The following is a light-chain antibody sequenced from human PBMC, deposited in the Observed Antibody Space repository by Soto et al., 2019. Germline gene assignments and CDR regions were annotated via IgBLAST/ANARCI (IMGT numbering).Light chain of an antibody. CDR1: SSDVGGYNY. Sequence: QSALTQPRSVSGSPGQSVTISCTGTSSDVGGYNYVSWFQHHPGKAPKVIIYDVIERPSGVPDRFSGSKSGNTASLTISGLQAEDEADYYCCSYAGSYTFLFGGGTKVTVL. V-gene: IGLV2-11*01. CDR2: DVI. CDR3: CSYAGSYTFL. J-gene: IGLJ3*02.